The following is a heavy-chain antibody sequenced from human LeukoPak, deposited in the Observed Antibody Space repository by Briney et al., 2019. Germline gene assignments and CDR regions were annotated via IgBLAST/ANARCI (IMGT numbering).Heavy chain of an antibody. Sequence: GFLRLSCAASGLTFSDAWMSWVRQAPGTGLEWVGRIKDKTDGGTTDYAAPVKGRFTISRDDSKNTLYLQMNSLKAEDTAVYYGTTSWLGFYSASRVRYYGLDVWGQGTTVTVSS. V-gene: IGHV3-15*01. CDR2: IKDKTDGGTT. D-gene: IGHD3-22*01. CDR3: TTSWLGFYSASRVRYYGLDV. J-gene: IGHJ6*02. CDR1: GLTFSDAW.